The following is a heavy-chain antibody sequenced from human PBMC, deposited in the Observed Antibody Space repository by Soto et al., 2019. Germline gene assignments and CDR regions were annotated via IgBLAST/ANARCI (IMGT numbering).Heavy chain of an antibody. CDR1: GFTFSNFA. D-gene: IGHD3-3*01. CDR2: FDISGPPT. J-gene: IGHJ6*03. V-gene: IGHV3-23*01. CDR3: AKDLTIFGVVSYYMDV. Sequence: GGSLRLSCVASGFTFSNFAMSWVRQPPGRGLEWVSTFDISGPPTYYADSVKGRFTISRDNAKNTLFLQMNSLRAEDTALYYCAKDLTIFGVVSYYMDVWGKGTTVTVSS.